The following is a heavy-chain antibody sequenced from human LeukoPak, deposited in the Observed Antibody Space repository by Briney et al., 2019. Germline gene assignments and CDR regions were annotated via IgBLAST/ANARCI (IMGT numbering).Heavy chain of an antibody. CDR1: GYSISSGYY. Sequence: TSETLSLTCAVSGYSISSGYYWGWIRQPPGKGLEWIGSIYHSGSTYYNPSLKSRVTISVDTSKNQFSLKPSSVTAADTAVYYCARAGYCSGGSCYFTRWGQGTLVTVSS. V-gene: IGHV4-38-2*01. CDR2: IYHSGST. CDR3: ARAGYCSGGSCYFTR. D-gene: IGHD2-15*01. J-gene: IGHJ4*02.